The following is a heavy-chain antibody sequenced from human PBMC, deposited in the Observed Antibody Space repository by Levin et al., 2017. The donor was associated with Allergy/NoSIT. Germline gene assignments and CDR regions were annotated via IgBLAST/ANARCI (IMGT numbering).Heavy chain of an antibody. V-gene: IGHV3-48*01. CDR3: ARDDITIFGVVISPSEYYYYGMDV. CDR2: ISSSSSTI. J-gene: IGHJ6*02. CDR1: GFTFSSYS. D-gene: IGHD3-3*01. Sequence: GGSLRLSCAASGFTFSSYSMNWVRQAPGKGLEWVSYISSSSSTIYYADSVKGRFTISRDNAKNSLYLQMNSLRAEDTAVYYCARDDITIFGVVISPSEYYYYGMDVWGQGTTVTVSS.